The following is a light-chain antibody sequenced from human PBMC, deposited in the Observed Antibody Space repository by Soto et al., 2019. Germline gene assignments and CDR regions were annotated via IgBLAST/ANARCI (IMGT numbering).Light chain of an antibody. CDR3: CSYAGSNTWV. J-gene: IGLJ7*01. CDR1: SRDVGRYNL. CDR2: EGS. V-gene: IGLV2-23*01. Sequence: QSVLTQPASVSGSPGQSITISCTGTSRDVGRYNLVSWYQKHPGKAPKLIIYEGSKRPSGVSDRFSGSKSGNTASLTISGLQAEDESDYYCCSYAGSNTWVFGGGTQLTVL.